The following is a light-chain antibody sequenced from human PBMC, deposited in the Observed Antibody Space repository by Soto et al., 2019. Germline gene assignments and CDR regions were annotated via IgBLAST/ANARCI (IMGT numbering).Light chain of an antibody. V-gene: IGKV3-11*01. Sequence: EIVLTQSPATLSLSPGDRATLSCRASQSVNTYLAWYQQKPGQPPRLLIYDASNEATGTPARFSGSGSGTDFTLTIDSLEPEDFAVYYCQQRRNWPRLTFGGGTRVEIK. CDR2: DAS. CDR1: QSVNTY. CDR3: QQRRNWPRLT. J-gene: IGKJ4*01.